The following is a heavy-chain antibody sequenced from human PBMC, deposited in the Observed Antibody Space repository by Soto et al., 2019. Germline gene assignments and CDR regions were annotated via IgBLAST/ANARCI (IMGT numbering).Heavy chain of an antibody. Sequence: ASVKVSCKASGYTFTSYDINWVRQATGQGLEWVGWMNPNSGNTGYAQKFQGRVTMTRNTSISTAYMELSSLRSEDTAVYYCARVNDYIWGSYRYTLNGWFDPWGQGTLVTVSS. CDR1: GYTFTSYD. D-gene: IGHD3-16*02. CDR2: MNPNSGNT. J-gene: IGHJ5*02. CDR3: ARVNDYIWGSYRYTLNGWFDP. V-gene: IGHV1-8*01.